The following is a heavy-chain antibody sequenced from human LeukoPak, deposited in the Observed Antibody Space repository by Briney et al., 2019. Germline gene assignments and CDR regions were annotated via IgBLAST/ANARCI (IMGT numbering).Heavy chain of an antibody. J-gene: IGHJ4*02. CDR2: ISWNSGSI. CDR3: AKGFNPESDFDFDY. D-gene: IGHD1-14*01. CDR1: GFTFDDYA. Sequence: GGSLRLSCAASGFTFDDYAMHWVRQAPGKGLEWVSGISWNSGSIGYADSVKGRFTISRDNAKNSLYLQMNSLRAEDTALYYCAKGFNPESDFDFDYWGQGTLVTVSS. V-gene: IGHV3-9*01.